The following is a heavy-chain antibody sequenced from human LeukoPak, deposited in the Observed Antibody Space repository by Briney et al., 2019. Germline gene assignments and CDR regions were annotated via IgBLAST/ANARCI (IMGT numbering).Heavy chain of an antibody. CDR1: GFTFSNYG. V-gene: IGHV3-48*01. CDR3: ARDSDDFWSGYTQGTLFDP. D-gene: IGHD3-3*01. J-gene: IGHJ5*02. CDR2: ISRNSGTI. Sequence: GGSLRLSCAASGFTFSNYGMNWVRQAPGKGLEWVSYISRNSGTIYYADSVKGRFTLSRDNSKNTLYLQMNSLRAEDTAVYYCARDSDDFWSGYTQGTLFDPWGQGTLVTVSS.